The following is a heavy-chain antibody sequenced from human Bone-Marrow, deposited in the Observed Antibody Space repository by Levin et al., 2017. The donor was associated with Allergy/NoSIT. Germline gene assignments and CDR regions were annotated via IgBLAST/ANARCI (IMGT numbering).Heavy chain of an antibody. V-gene: IGHV3-9*01. CDR1: GFTFDDSA. J-gene: IGHJ4*02. D-gene: IGHD3-22*01. CDR3: AKDMKGNYYDSSFDY. CDR2: ISWNSGSI. Sequence: GGSLRLSCAASGFTFDDSAMHWVRQAPGKGLEWVSGISWNSGSIGYADSVKGRFTISRDNAKNSLYLQMNSLRAEDTALYYCAKDMKGNYYDSSFDYWGQGTLVTVSS.